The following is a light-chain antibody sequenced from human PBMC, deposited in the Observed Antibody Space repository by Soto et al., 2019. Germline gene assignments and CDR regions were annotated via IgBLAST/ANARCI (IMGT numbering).Light chain of an antibody. CDR2: GNT. CDR3: XXYXNSRXGFYV. Sequence: QSVLTQPPSVSGAPGQRVTISCTGSSSDIGAGFDVHWYQHLPGTAPKLLIYGNTNRPSGVPGRFSGSKSGTSASLVITGXXXEDEADYXXXXYXNSRXGFYV. CDR1: SSDIGAGFD. J-gene: IGLJ1*01. V-gene: IGLV1-40*01.